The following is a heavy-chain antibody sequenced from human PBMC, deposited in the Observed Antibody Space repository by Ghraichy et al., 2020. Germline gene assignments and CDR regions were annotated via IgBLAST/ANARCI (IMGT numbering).Heavy chain of an antibody. CDR2: ISGSGDNT. Sequence: GGSLRLSCAASGFTFSRYGFTFSSYAMTWVRQAPGERPEWVSTISGSGDNTYYADSVKGRFTISRDNSKDTLYLQMTTLRAEDTAVYYCTNERRGEGVYWGQGTLVTVSS. V-gene: IGHV3-23*01. CDR3: TNERRGEGVY. J-gene: IGHJ4*02. CDR1: GFTFSRYGFTFSSYA. D-gene: IGHD3-16*01.